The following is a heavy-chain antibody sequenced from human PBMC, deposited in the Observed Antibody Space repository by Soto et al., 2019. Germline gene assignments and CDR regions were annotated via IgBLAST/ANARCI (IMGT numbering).Heavy chain of an antibody. J-gene: IGHJ6*03. V-gene: IGHV3-23*01. CDR1: GFTFSSYA. Sequence: GGSLRLSCAASGFTFSSYAMTWVRQAPGKGLEWVSGISGSGGSTYYADSVKGRFTISRDNSKNTLYVQMNSLRAEDTAVYYCAKVPSMGYYYMDVWGKGTTVTVSS. CDR3: AKVPSMGYYYMDV. D-gene: IGHD3-10*01. CDR2: ISGSGGST.